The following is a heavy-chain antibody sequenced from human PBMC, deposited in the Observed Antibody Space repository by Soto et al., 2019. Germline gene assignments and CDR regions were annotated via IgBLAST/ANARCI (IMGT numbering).Heavy chain of an antibody. CDR1: GFTFTNYW. CDR3: TTGFES. D-gene: IGHD3-9*01. J-gene: IGHJ1*01. Sequence: EVQLVQSGGGSVQPGGSLRLSCAASGFTFTNYWMHWVRQVPGKGLVWVSRIDGVGTGTSYSESVGGRFTISRDNSENTLYLTMNRLRAEGTAVYCCTTGFESWGQGTPVTVSS. V-gene: IGHV3-74*01. CDR2: IDGVGTGT.